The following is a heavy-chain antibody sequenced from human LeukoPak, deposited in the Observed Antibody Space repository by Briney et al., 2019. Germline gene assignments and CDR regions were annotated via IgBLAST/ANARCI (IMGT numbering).Heavy chain of an antibody. CDR3: AKDRANWAIDD. J-gene: IGHJ4*02. Sequence: SGRSLRLSRVASGFTFTDHPMNWVRQAPGKGLEWISYIGGDGIAFYADSVKGRFTASKDDARKSMYLQMNSLRVEDTAVYYCAKDRANWAIDDWGQGTQVTVSS. CDR1: GFTFTDHP. D-gene: IGHD3-16*01. CDR2: IGGDGIA. V-gene: IGHV3-69-1*01.